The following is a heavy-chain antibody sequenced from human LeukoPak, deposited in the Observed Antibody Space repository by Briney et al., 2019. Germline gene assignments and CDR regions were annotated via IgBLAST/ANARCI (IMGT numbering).Heavy chain of an antibody. Sequence: SETLSLTCTVSGGSISSYYWSWIRQPAGKGLEWIGRIYTSGSTNYNPSLKSRVTMSVDTSKNQFSLKLSSVTAADTAVYYCARGGRIAAAEWFDPWGQGTLVTVSS. CDR3: ARGGRIAAAEWFDP. J-gene: IGHJ5*02. V-gene: IGHV4-4*07. D-gene: IGHD6-13*01. CDR1: GGSISSYY. CDR2: IYTSGST.